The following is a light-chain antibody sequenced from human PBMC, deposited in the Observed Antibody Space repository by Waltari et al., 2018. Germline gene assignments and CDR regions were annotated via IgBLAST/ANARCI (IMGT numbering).Light chain of an antibody. Sequence: QSALTQPPAASGSPGQPVPLPCPGTSRDLRAYNYVSWYQQHPGNAPKLLIFEVSQRPSGVPDRFSGSKSANTASLTVSGLQADDEADYYCSSYAGSNNYVFGTGTKVTVL. V-gene: IGLV2-8*01. CDR3: SSYAGSNNYV. J-gene: IGLJ1*01. CDR2: EVS. CDR1: SRDLRAYNY.